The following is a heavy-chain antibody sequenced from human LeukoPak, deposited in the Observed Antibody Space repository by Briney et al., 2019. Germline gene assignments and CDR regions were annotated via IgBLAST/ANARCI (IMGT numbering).Heavy chain of an antibody. CDR2: IYHGGNT. V-gene: IGHV4-61*01. CDR1: GGSVSSGSSF. CDR3: ARAPTTVTTTYYYYYYGMDV. J-gene: IGHJ6*02. Sequence: SETLSLTCTVSGGSVSSGSSFWSWIRQPPGKGLEWIGYIYHGGNTNYNPSLKSRVTISVDTSKSQLSLKLNSVTAADTAVYYCARAPTTVTTTYYYYYYGMDVWGQGTTVTVSS. D-gene: IGHD4-17*01.